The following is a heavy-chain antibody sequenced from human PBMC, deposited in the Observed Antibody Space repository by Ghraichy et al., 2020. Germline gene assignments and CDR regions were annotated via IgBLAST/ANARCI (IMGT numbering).Heavy chain of an antibody. Sequence: TLSLTCTVSGGSISSGGYYWSWIRQHPGKGLEWIGYIYYSGSTYYNPSLKSRVTISVDTSKNQFSLKLSSVTAADTAVYYCARDGTLAVAGTGFDYWGQGTLVTVSS. CDR1: GGSISSGGYY. J-gene: IGHJ4*02. CDR3: ARDGTLAVAGTGFDY. CDR2: IYYSGST. D-gene: IGHD6-19*01. V-gene: IGHV4-31*03.